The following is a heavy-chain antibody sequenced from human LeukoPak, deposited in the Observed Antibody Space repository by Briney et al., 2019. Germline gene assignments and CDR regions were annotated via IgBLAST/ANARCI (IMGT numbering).Heavy chain of an antibody. CDR3: ARGPYSYDSSGAFDI. Sequence: SETLSLTCTVPGGSISSSSYYWGWIRQPPGKGLESIGSIYYSGSTYYNPSLKSRVTISVDTSKNQFSLKLSSVTAADTAVYFCARGPYSYDSSGAFDIWGQGTMVTVSS. D-gene: IGHD3-22*01. CDR1: GGSISSSSYY. V-gene: IGHV4-39*07. J-gene: IGHJ3*02. CDR2: IYYSGST.